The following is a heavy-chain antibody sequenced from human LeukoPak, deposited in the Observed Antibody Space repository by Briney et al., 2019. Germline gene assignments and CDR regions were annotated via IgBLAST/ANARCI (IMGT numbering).Heavy chain of an antibody. J-gene: IGHJ4*02. CDR3: ARVRSGGADY. V-gene: IGHV3-48*02. CDR1: GFTFSSYS. D-gene: IGHD3-16*01. CDR2: ISTSSSTI. Sequence: GGSLRLSCAASGFTFSSYSMNWVRQAPGKGLEWVSYISTSSSTIYYADSVKGRFTISRDNAKNSLYLQMNSLRDEDTAVYYGARVRSGGADYWGQGTLVTVSS.